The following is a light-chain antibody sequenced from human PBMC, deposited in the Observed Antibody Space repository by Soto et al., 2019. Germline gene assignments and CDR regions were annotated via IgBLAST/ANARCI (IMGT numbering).Light chain of an antibody. Sequence: EIVLTQSPGTLSLSPFERATLSFISIHTLSNSFIAWYQQKPGQAPRLLIYDTSSRATGVPDRYSASGSGTDFTLTISRLEPEDFAVFFCQQYGTSEIIFGQGTRLEIK. CDR3: QQYGTSEII. V-gene: IGKV3-20*01. J-gene: IGKJ5*01. CDR2: DTS. CDR1: HTLSNSF.